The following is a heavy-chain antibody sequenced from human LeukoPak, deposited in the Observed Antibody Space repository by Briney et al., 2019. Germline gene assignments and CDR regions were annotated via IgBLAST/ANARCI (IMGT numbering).Heavy chain of an antibody. J-gene: IGHJ5*02. CDR2: IIPIFGTA. CDR1: GGTFSSYA. V-gene: IGHV1-69*06. D-gene: IGHD3-10*01. Sequence: ASVKVSCKASGGTFSSYAISWVRQAPGQGLEWMGGIIPIFGTANYAQKFQGRVTITADKSTSTAYMELSSLRSEDTAVYYCARALHLQDYYGSGIVWFDPWGQGTLVTVSS. CDR3: ARALHLQDYYGSGIVWFDP.